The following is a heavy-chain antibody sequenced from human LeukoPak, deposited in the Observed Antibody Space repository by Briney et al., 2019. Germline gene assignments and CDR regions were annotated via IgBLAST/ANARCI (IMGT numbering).Heavy chain of an antibody. CDR1: GGSFSGYY. CDR3: ARRAWGQWLKSGLYNWFDP. Sequence: TSETLSLTCAVYGGSFSGYYWSWIRQPPGKGLEWIGEINHSGSTNYNPSLKSRVTISVDTSKNQFSLKLSSVTGADTAVYYCARRAWGQWLKSGLYNWFDPWGQGTLVTVSS. D-gene: IGHD6-19*01. V-gene: IGHV4-34*01. J-gene: IGHJ5*02. CDR2: INHSGST.